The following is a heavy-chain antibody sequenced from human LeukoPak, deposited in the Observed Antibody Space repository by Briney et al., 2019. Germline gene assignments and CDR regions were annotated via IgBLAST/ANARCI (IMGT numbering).Heavy chain of an antibody. CDR1: GFTFSSNY. CDR2: IYSGGST. J-gene: IGHJ6*03. V-gene: IGHV3-53*01. Sequence: GGSLRLSCAASGFTFSSNYMSWVRQAPGKGLEWVSVIYSGGSTYYSDSVTGRFTISRDNSKNTLYLQMNSLRAEDTAVYYCASAVVAATRKDYYYMDVWGKGTTVTVSS. D-gene: IGHD2-15*01. CDR3: ASAVVAATRKDYYYMDV.